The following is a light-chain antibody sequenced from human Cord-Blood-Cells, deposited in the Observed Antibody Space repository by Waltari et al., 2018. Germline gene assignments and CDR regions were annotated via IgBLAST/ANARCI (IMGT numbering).Light chain of an antibody. CDR2: EGS. J-gene: IGLJ3*02. CDR3: CSYAGSSTWV. Sequence: QSALTRPASVSGSPGQSITISCTGTSSDVGSYNLFSWYQQHPGKAPKLMIYEGSKRPSGVSNRFSGSKSGNTASLTISGLQAEDEADYYCCSYAGSSTWVFGGGTKLTVL. V-gene: IGLV2-23*01. CDR1: SSDVGSYNL.